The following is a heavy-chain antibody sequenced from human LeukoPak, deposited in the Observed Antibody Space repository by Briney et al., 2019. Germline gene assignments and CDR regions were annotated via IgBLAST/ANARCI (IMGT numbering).Heavy chain of an antibody. Sequence: GGSLRLSCAASGFTFSDFAMHWVRQAPGKGLEWVAVIYYDGHNKAYGDSVKGRFAISRDNSNNTLYLQMNNLRVDDTAVYSCAKDFRHAGTGLFDRWSQGTMVTVSS. CDR1: GFTFSDFA. D-gene: IGHD1-1*01. CDR3: AKDFRHAGTGLFDR. CDR2: IYYDGHNK. J-gene: IGHJ3*02. V-gene: IGHV3-33*06.